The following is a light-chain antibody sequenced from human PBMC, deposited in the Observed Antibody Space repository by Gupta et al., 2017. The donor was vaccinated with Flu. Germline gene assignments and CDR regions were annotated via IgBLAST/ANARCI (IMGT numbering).Light chain of an antibody. CDR2: QDS. CDR1: KLGDKY. J-gene: IGLJ2*01. Sequence: SYELTQPPSVSVSPGQTASITCSGDKLGDKYACWYQQKPGQSPVLVIYQDSKRPSGIPERFSGSNSGNTDTLTISGTQAMDEADYYCQAWDSSTAEVFGGGTKLT. V-gene: IGLV3-1*01. CDR3: QAWDSSTAEV.